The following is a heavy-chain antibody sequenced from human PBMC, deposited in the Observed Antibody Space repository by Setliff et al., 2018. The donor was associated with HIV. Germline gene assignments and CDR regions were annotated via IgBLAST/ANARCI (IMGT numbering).Heavy chain of an antibody. CDR2: FYYRGTT. J-gene: IGHJ5*02. D-gene: IGHD6-19*01. CDR3: ARGVAGTWWFDP. V-gene: IGHV4-31*03. CDR1: GGSISCNYY. Sequence: SETLSLTCTVSGGSISCNYYWTWIRQHPGKGREWIGYFYYRGTTYYTPSLKSRVTISVDSSKNQFSLKLSSVSAADTAVYYCARGVAGTWWFDPWGQGTLVTVSS.